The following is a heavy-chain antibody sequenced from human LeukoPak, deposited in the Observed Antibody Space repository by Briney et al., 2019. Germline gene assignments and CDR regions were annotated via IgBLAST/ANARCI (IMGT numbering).Heavy chain of an antibody. CDR2: LNSDGSST. V-gene: IGHV3-74*01. Sequence: GRSLRLSCAASGLTFSNYWMHWVRQAPGKGLVWVSRLNSDGSSTNYADSVKGRFTISRDNAKSTLYLQMNSLRDEDTAVFYCARSRYDYIWGIDYWGQGTLVTISS. J-gene: IGHJ4*02. D-gene: IGHD3-16*01. CDR1: GLTFSNYW. CDR3: ARSRYDYIWGIDY.